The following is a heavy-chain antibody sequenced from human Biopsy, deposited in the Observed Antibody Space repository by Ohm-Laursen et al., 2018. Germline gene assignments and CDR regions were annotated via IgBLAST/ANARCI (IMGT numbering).Heavy chain of an antibody. V-gene: IGHV4-59*08. Sequence: SEILSLTCTVSRDSISNYYWTWIRQSQGKGLEWIGYIYYTGNTNYNPSLKSRVTISADTSKNQFSLKLGSVTVADTAVFYCARRGSGGRSFDYWGQGSLVTVSS. D-gene: IGHD2-15*01. CDR1: RDSISNYY. CDR3: ARRGSGGRSFDY. J-gene: IGHJ4*02. CDR2: IYYTGNT.